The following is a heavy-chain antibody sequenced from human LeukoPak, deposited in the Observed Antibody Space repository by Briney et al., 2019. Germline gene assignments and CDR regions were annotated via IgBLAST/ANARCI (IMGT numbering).Heavy chain of an antibody. Sequence: ASVKVSCKASGYTFTSYDINWVRQAPGQGLEWMGWISAYNGNTNYAQKLQGRVTMTTDTSTSTAYMELRSLRSDDTAVYYCARAGYQLLYTDDAFDIWGQGTMVTVSP. CDR2: ISAYNGNT. V-gene: IGHV1-18*01. J-gene: IGHJ3*02. CDR1: GYTFTSYD. D-gene: IGHD2-2*02. CDR3: ARAGYQLLYTDDAFDI.